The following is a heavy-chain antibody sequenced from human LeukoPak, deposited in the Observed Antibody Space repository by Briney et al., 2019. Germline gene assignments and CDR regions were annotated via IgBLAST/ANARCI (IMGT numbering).Heavy chain of an antibody. CDR1: GFTFSSYG. D-gene: IGHD4-17*01. CDR2: IRYDGGDK. J-gene: IGHJ5*02. V-gene: IGHV3-30*02. Sequence: PGGSLRLSCAASGFTFSSYGMHWVRQAPGKGLEWVAFIRYDGGDKYYADSVKGRFTISRDNSKNTLYLQMNSLRAEDTAVYYCAKDSGGTVRFDPWGQGTLVPVSS. CDR3: AKDSGGTVRFDP.